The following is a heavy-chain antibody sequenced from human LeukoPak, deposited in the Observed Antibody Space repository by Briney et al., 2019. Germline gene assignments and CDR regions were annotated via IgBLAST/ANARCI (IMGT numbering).Heavy chain of an antibody. V-gene: IGHV3-21*01. D-gene: IGHD1-26*01. CDR1: GFTFSNYN. Sequence: GGSLRLSCAASGFTFSNYNMNWVRQAPGKGLEWGSSISYSSSDISYADSVKGRFTISRDNAKNSLHLQMNSLRAEDTAVYYCARTDSIVGAKFVDCWGQGTLVTVSS. CDR3: ARTDSIVGAKFVDC. J-gene: IGHJ4*02. CDR2: ISYSSSDI.